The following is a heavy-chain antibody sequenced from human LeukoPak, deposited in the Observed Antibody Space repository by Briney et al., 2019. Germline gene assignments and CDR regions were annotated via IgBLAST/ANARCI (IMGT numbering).Heavy chain of an antibody. V-gene: IGHV4-34*01. CDR2: INHSGST. Sequence: SETLSLTCAVYGGSFSGYYWSWIRQPPGKGLEWIGEINHSGSTNYNPSLKSRVTISVDTSKNQFSLKLSPVTAADTAVYYCARIPLKYCSGGSCYSGWGQGTLVTVSS. J-gene: IGHJ4*02. D-gene: IGHD2-15*01. CDR1: GGSFSGYY. CDR3: ARIPLKYCSGGSCYSG.